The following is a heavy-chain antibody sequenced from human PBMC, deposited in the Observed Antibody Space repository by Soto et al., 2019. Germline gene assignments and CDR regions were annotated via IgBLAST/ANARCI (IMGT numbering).Heavy chain of an antibody. Sequence: SETLSLTCTVSGGSISSGGYYWSWIRQHPGKGLEWIGYIYYSGSTYYNPSLKSRVTISVDTSKNQFSLKLSSVTAADTAVYYCAILRGDYYDSSGYYWPHFDYWGQGTLVTVSS. J-gene: IGHJ4*02. D-gene: IGHD3-22*01. CDR2: IYYSGST. CDR3: AILRGDYYDSSGYYWPHFDY. V-gene: IGHV4-31*03. CDR1: GGSISSGGYY.